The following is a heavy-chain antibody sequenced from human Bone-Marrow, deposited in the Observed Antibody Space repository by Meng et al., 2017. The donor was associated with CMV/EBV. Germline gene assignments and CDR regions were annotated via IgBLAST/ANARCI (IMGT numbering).Heavy chain of an antibody. Sequence: SCKASGGTFSSYGMHWVRQAPGKGLEWVAFIRYDGSNKYYADSVKGRFTISRDNSKNTLYLQMNSLRAEDTAVYYCATLDDIVVVPAAKRLLSPQRFFDYWGQGTLVTVSS. CDR2: IRYDGSNK. J-gene: IGHJ4*02. CDR3: ATLDDIVVVPAAKRLLSPQRFFDY. D-gene: IGHD2-2*01. CDR1: GGTFSSYG. V-gene: IGHV3-30*02.